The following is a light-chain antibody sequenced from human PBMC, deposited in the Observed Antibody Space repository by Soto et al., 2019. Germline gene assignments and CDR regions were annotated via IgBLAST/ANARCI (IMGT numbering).Light chain of an antibody. V-gene: IGLV1-44*01. CDR1: TSNIGSNT. Sequence: QSVLTQPPSASGTPGQRVIISCSGSTSNIGSNTVNWYQQLPGTAPKLLIYSNDQRPSGVPDRFSGSKSGTSASLAISGLQSEDEADYYCAPWDDSLNGYVFGTGTKLTVL. CDR3: APWDDSLNGYV. J-gene: IGLJ1*01. CDR2: SND.